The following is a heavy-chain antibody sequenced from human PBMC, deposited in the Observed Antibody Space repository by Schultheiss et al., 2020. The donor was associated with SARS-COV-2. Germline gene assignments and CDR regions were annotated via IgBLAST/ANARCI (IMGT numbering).Heavy chain of an antibody. D-gene: IGHD5-18*01. CDR1: GGSFSGYY. V-gene: IGHV4-59*01. Sequence: SQTLSLTCAVYGGSFSGYYWSWIRQPPGKGLEWIGYIYYSGSTNYNPSLKSRVTISVDTSKNQFSLKLSSVTAADTAVYYCARDNGFVRGYSYGYGNFDYWGQGTLVTVSS. CDR3: ARDNGFVRGYSYGYGNFDY. CDR2: IYYSGST. J-gene: IGHJ4*02.